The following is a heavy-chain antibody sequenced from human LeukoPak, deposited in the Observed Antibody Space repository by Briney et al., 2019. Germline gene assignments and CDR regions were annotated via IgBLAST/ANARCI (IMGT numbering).Heavy chain of an antibody. CDR1: GYTLTELS. CDR2: FDPEDGET. Sequence: ASVKVSCKVSGYTLTELSTHWVRQAPGKGLEWMGGFDPEDGETIYAQKFQGRVTMTEDTSTDTAYMELSSLRSEDTAVYYCATVITGAFRAVAGSASAPTLIW. D-gene: IGHD6-19*01. V-gene: IGHV1-24*01. CDR3: ATVITGAFRAVAGSASAPTLI. J-gene: IGHJ3*02.